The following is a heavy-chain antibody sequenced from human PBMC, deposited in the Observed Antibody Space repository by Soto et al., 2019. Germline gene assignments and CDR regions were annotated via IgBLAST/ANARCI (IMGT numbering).Heavy chain of an antibody. D-gene: IGHD5-18*01. CDR3: ARSPVDTAMADYYFNY. Sequence: SETLSLTCTVSGGSVSSGSYYWSWIRQPPGKGLEWIGYIYYSGSTNYNPSLKSRVTISVDTSKNQFSLKLSSVTAADTAVYYCARSPVDTAMADYYFNYWGQGTLVTVSS. V-gene: IGHV4-61*01. CDR2: IYYSGST. CDR1: GGSVSSGSYY. J-gene: IGHJ4*02.